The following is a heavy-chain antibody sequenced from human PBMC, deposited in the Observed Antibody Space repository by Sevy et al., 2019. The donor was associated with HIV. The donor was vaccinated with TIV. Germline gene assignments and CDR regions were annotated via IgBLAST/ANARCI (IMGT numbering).Heavy chain of an antibody. J-gene: IGHJ4*02. CDR2: INEDGSKK. V-gene: IGHV3-7*03. D-gene: IGHD5-12*01. Sequence: GGSLRLSCAASGFSLHSFWMNWVRQTPGKGLEWVANINEDGSKKYFVDSVKGRFTISRDNSKNTVYLQINSLRAEDTAVYYCARETLSGYNLWGQGTRVTVSS. CDR1: GFSLHSFW. CDR3: ARETLSGYNL.